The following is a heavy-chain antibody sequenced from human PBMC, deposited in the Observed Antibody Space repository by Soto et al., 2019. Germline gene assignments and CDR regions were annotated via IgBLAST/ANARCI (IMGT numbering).Heavy chain of an antibody. CDR2: ISYDGSNK. CDR1: GFTFSSYG. D-gene: IGHD6-13*01. CDR3: ASRPVAADPPV. V-gene: IGHV3-30*03. J-gene: IGHJ4*02. Sequence: QVQLVESGGGVVQPGRSLRLSCAASGFTFSSYGMHWVRQAPGKGLEWVAVISYDGSNKYYADSVKGRFTISRDNSKNTLYLQMNSLRAEDTAVYYCASRPVAADPPVWGQGTLVTVSS.